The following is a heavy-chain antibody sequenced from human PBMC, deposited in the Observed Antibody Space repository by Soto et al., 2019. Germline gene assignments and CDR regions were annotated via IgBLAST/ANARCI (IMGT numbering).Heavy chain of an antibody. D-gene: IGHD1-7*01. Sequence: EMQLLESGGGLVQPGGSLRLSCAVSGFTFSSYGMTWVRQAPGKGLEWISFSSATGSGTYYADTVKGRFTISRDNSENTLYLQMTRLRADDTAVYYCAKDRLAGGNYGFYSDFWGQGALVSVSS. J-gene: IGHJ4*02. CDR2: SSATGSGT. CDR3: AKDRLAGGNYGFYSDF. CDR1: GFTFSSYG. V-gene: IGHV3-23*01.